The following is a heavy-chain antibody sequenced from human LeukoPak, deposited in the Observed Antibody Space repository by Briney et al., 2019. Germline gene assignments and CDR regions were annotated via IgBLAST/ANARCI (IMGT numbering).Heavy chain of an antibody. V-gene: IGHV4-34*01. CDR3: ARDAGSMMTSLDY. J-gene: IGHJ4*02. CDR1: NGFDSYY. Sequence: SETLSLTCAVYNGFDSYYMTIVRQPPGKGLEWVGEITYRGSGNYNPSLKGRATISINVSQRQFSLSLRSVTAADTAVYYCARDAGSMMTSLDYWGQGTLVTVSS. D-gene: IGHD3-22*01. CDR2: ITYRGSG.